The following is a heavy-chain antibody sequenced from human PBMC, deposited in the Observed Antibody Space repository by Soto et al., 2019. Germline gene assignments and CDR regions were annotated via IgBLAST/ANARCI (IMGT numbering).Heavy chain of an antibody. CDR1: GFAFSSYA. D-gene: IGHD1-1*01. J-gene: IGHJ4*02. Sequence: QAGGSLRLSCATSGFAFSSYAMFWVRQAPGKGLEWVSGISVRGDSTYYADSVRGRFTISRDTSKKTLYLQMNSLRAEDTAVYYCAKGPFRNYFDYWGQGALVTVSS. CDR3: AKGPFRNYFDY. V-gene: IGHV3-23*01. CDR2: ISVRGDST.